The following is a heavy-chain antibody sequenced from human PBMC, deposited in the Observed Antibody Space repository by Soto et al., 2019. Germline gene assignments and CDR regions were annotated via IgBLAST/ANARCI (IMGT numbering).Heavy chain of an antibody. Sequence: GGSLRLSCAASGFTFSTYVMTWVRQAPGKGLEWVSGISASGSNTYYADSVMGRFTISRDNSNNSVYLQMDSLRAEDTALYYCTTAAWFPYLSFYWGQGALVTVSS. CDR2: ISASGSNT. D-gene: IGHD3-10*01. J-gene: IGHJ4*02. V-gene: IGHV3-23*01. CDR3: TTAAWFPYLSFY. CDR1: GFTFSTYV.